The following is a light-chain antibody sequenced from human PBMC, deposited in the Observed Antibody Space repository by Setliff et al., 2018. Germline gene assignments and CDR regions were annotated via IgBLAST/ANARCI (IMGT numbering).Light chain of an antibody. V-gene: IGLV1-44*01. J-gene: IGLJ1*01. Sequence: QSALAQPPSASGTPGQRVIVSCSGSYSNFGRSSVSWFQQLPGTAPKLLIYNNNQRPSGVSDRFSGSRSGSSASLAISGLQSEDEADYYCAAENDNLNGYVFGAGTKVTVL. CDR3: AAENDNLNGYV. CDR1: YSNFGRSS. CDR2: NNN.